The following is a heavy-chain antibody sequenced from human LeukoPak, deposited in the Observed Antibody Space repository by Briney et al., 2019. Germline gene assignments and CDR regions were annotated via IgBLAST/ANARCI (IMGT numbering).Heavy chain of an antibody. D-gene: IGHD3-22*01. Sequence: SETLSLTCTVSGGSISSYYWSWIRQPLGKGLEWIGYIYYSGSTNYNPSLKSRVTISVDTSKNQFSLKLSSVTAADTAVYYCARFSAYYYDSSGYYSPGWIDYWGQGTLVTVSS. V-gene: IGHV4-59*12. J-gene: IGHJ4*02. CDR1: GGSISSYY. CDR3: ARFSAYYYDSSGYYSPGWIDY. CDR2: IYYSGST.